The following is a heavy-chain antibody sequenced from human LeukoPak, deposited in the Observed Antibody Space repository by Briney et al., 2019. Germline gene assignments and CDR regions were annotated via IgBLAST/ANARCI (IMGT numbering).Heavy chain of an antibody. CDR3: ARDREGSSWYDY. D-gene: IGHD6-13*01. CDR2: IIQDGRER. V-gene: IGHV3-7*04. J-gene: IGHJ4*02. CDR1: GFTFSDYW. Sequence: PGGSLTLSCAVSGFTFSDYWMTWVRQPPGKGLEWVAHIIQDGRERYYVDSVRGRFTISRDNAKNSLYLQMSSLRAEDTAIYYCARDREGSSWYDYWGQGTLVTVSS.